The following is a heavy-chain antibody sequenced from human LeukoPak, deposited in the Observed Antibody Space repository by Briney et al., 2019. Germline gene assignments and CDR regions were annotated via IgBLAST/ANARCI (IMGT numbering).Heavy chain of an antibody. CDR2: IRYDGSNK. CDR3: ARDRTMTYLFDY. Sequence: GGSLRLSCAASGFTFSSYGMHWVRQAPGKGLEWVAFIRYDGSNKYYADSVKGRFTISRDNSKNTLYLQMNSLRAEDTAVYYCARDRTMTYLFDYWGQGTLVTVSS. CDR1: GFTFSSYG. D-gene: IGHD1-14*01. V-gene: IGHV3-30*02. J-gene: IGHJ4*02.